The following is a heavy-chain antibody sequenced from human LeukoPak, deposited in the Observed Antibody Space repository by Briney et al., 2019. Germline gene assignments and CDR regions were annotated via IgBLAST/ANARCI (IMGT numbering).Heavy chain of an antibody. Sequence: GASVKVSCKTSGYTFTGYYLHWVRQAPGQGLEWMGWINPNSGGTNYAQRFQGRVTMTRDTSISTAYMGLSRLRSDDTAVYYCARADMPGIAAAGTVYWGQGTLVTVSS. V-gene: IGHV1-2*02. CDR1: GYTFTGYY. CDR2: INPNSGGT. CDR3: ARADMPGIAAAGTVY. J-gene: IGHJ4*02. D-gene: IGHD6-13*01.